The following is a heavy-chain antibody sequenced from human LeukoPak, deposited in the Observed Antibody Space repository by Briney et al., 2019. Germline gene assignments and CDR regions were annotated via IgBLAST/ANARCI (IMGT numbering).Heavy chain of an antibody. V-gene: IGHV3-23*01. J-gene: IGHJ4*02. CDR1: GFTFRSSA. CDR3: AKDLSLVNFIDY. Sequence: PGGSLRLSCAASGFTFRSSAMSWVRQAPGKGLGWVSAISGSGASTYYADSVKGRFTISRDNSKNTMDLQMNSLRAEDTAVYYCAKDLSLVNFIDYWGQGTLVTVSS. D-gene: IGHD3-16*01. CDR2: ISGSGAST.